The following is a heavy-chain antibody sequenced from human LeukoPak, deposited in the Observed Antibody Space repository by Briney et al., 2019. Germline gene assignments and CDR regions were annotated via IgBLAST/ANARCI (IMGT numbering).Heavy chain of an antibody. CDR1: GRSISSTF. CDR2: ISKSASA. CDR3: ARSHSSGWSKFDP. V-gene: IGHV4-59*01. J-gene: IGHJ5*02. Sequence: SETLSLTCTVSGRSISSTFWSWIRQPPGKGLEWIGLISKSASAKYNPSLESRVTISMDTSKNQFSLRLSSVTAADTAVYYCARSHSSGWSKFDPWGQGTLVTISS. D-gene: IGHD6-19*01.